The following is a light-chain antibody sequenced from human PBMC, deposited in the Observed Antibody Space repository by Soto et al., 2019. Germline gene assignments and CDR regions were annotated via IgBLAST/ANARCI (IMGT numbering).Light chain of an antibody. CDR2: DAS. J-gene: IGKJ2*01. V-gene: IGKV1-33*01. CDR3: QQYDNLPPYT. Sequence: DIQMTQSPYSLSASVGDRVTITCQASRDISVYLNWYQQRPGKPPKLLIYDASNLQTGVPSRFSGSGSATHFPFTISSLQPEDIATYYCQQYDNLPPYTFGQGTKLDIK. CDR1: RDISVY.